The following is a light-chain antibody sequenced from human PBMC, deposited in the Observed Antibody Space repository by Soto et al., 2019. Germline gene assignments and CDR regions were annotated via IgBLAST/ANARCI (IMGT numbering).Light chain of an antibody. J-gene: IGKJ4*01. CDR3: QWYSGSQT. CDR2: GAS. V-gene: IGKV3-20*01. CDR1: QSVISLY. Sequence: EIVLTQSPGTLSLSPGETATLSCRASQSVISLYLAWYQQKPGQAPRLLIYGASSRATGIPDRFSGSGSGTDFTLTISRLEPEDFAVYYCQWYSGSQTFGGGTKVEIK.